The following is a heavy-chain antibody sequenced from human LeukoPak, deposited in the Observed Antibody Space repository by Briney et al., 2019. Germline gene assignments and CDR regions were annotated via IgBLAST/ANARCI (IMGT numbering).Heavy chain of an antibody. V-gene: IGHV3-30*02. D-gene: IGHD3-3*01. J-gene: IGHJ4*02. CDR1: GFTFSAYG. CDR3: AKYGGGSKLRFLEWLFIDY. CDR2: IRYDGSNK. Sequence: GGSLRLSCAASGFTFSAYGIHWVRQAPGKGLQWVAFIRYDGSNKYYADSVKGRFTISRDNSKNTLYLQMNSLRPEDTAVYYCAKYGGGSKLRFLEWLFIDYWGQGTLVTVSS.